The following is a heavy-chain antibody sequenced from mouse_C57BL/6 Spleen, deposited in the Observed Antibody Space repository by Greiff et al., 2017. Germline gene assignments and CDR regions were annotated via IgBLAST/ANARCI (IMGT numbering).Heavy chain of an antibody. Sequence: QVQLQQPGAELVKPGASVKLSCKASGYTFTSYWMHWVKQRPGQGLEWIGMIHPNSGSTNYNEKFKSKAILTVDKSSSTAYMQLSSLTSEDSAVYYCAYYGSSYGGYFDVWGTGTTVTVSS. V-gene: IGHV1-64*01. D-gene: IGHD1-1*01. CDR1: GYTFTSYW. CDR2: IHPNSGST. CDR3: AYYGSSYGGYFDV. J-gene: IGHJ1*03.